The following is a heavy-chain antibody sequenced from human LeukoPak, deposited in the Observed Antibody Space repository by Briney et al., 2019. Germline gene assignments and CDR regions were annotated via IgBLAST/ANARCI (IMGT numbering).Heavy chain of an antibody. J-gene: IGHJ4*02. Sequence: GGSLRLSCAASGFTFSSYAMNWVRQAPGKGLEWVSGISGSGGSTYYADSVKGRFTISRDNSKNTLYLQMNSLRAEDTALYYCAKAAAAPGFDFWGQGTLVTVSS. D-gene: IGHD6-13*01. CDR1: GFTFSSYA. CDR3: AKAAAAPGFDF. CDR2: ISGSGGST. V-gene: IGHV3-23*01.